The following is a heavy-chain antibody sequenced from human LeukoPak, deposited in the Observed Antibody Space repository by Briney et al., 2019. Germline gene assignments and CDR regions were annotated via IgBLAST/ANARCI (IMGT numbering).Heavy chain of an antibody. CDR2: INPSGGST. D-gene: IGHD3-22*01. Sequence: ASVKVSCKASGYTFTSYYMHWVRQAPGQGLEWMGIINPSGGSTSYAQKFQGRVTMTRNTSISTAYMELSSLRSEDTAVYYCARGSQYYDSTAMDNWFDPWGQGTLVTVSS. V-gene: IGHV1-46*01. J-gene: IGHJ5*02. CDR1: GYTFTSYY. CDR3: ARGSQYYDSTAMDNWFDP.